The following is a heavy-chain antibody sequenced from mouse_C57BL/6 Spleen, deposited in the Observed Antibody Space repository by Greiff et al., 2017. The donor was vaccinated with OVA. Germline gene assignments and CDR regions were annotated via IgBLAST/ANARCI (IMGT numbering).Heavy chain of an antibody. CDR1: GYTFTSYW. J-gene: IGHJ1*03. CDR3: ARRGSGWYFDV. CDR2: IYPSDSET. Sequence: VQLQQPGAELVRPGSSVKLSCKASGYTFTSYWMAWVKQRPGQGLEWIGNIYPSDSETHYNQKFKDKATLTVDKSSSTAYMQLSSLTSEDSAVYYCARRGSGWYFDVWGTGTTVTVSS. V-gene: IGHV1-61*01. D-gene: IGHD4-1*01.